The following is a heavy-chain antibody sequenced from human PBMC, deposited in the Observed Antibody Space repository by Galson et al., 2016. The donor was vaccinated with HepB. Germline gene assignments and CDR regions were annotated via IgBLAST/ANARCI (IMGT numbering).Heavy chain of an antibody. J-gene: IGHJ4*02. CDR1: GYNFNDYW. CDR2: IYPGDSDT. Sequence: QSGAEVKKPGESLRTSCKGSGYNFNDYWIGWVRQMPGKGLEWMGIIYPGDSDTTYSPSFQGQVTISVDKSISTAFRQWGSLKASDTAMYYCARGELVVMDWGQGILVTVSS. D-gene: IGHD3-22*01. V-gene: IGHV5-51*01. CDR3: ARGELVVMD.